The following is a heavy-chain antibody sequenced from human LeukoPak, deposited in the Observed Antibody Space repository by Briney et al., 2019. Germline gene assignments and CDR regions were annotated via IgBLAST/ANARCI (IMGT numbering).Heavy chain of an antibody. J-gene: IGHJ4*02. CDR1: GGSISSSSYY. D-gene: IGHD6-13*01. Sequence: SETLSLTCTVSGGSISSSSYYWGWIRQPPGKGLEWIGGIYHSGSTYYNPSLKSRVTISVDTSKNQFSLNLSSVTAADTAVYYCARTTYSSSRTFDYWGQGTLVTVSS. CDR2: IYHSGST. V-gene: IGHV4-39*01. CDR3: ARTTYSSSRTFDY.